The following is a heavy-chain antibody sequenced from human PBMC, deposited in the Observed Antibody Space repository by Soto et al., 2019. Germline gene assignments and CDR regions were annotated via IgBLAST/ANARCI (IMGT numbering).Heavy chain of an antibody. J-gene: IGHJ4*02. CDR1: GFTFSSYA. Sequence: EVQLLESGGGLVQPGGSLRLSCAASGFTFSSYAMSWVRQAPGKGLEWVSAISGSGGSTYYADSVKGRFTISRDNSKNTLYLQINSLRAEDTAVYYCGKYPGSITSLQYYFDYWGQGTLVTVSS. CDR2: ISGSGGST. V-gene: IGHV3-23*01. CDR3: GKYPGSITSLQYYFDY. D-gene: IGHD3-3*01.